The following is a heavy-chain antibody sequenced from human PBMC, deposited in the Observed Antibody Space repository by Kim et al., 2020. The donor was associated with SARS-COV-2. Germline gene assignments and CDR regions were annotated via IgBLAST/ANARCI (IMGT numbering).Heavy chain of an antibody. CDR3: ARHQGGSGSYSQPLRQRNWFDP. V-gene: IGHV5-10-1*04. Sequence: GESLKISWKGSGYSFTSYWISWVRQMPGKGREWRGRMDPSDSYTNYSRSFQGQVTISDDKSISTAYLQWSSLKASDTVMYYGARHQGGSGSYSQPLRQRNWFDPWGQGTLVTVSS. CDR1: GYSFTSYW. D-gene: IGHD3-10*01. CDR2: MDPSDSYT. J-gene: IGHJ5*02.